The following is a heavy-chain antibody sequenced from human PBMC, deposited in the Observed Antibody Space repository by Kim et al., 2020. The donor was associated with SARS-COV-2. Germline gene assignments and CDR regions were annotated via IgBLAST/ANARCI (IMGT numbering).Heavy chain of an antibody. CDR1: GYTFTSYG. J-gene: IGHJ4*02. CDR3: ARQDGRITIFGVVNPMDY. V-gene: IGHV1-18*01. D-gene: IGHD3-3*01. Sequence: ASVKVSCKASGYTFTSYGISWVRQAPGQGLEWMGWISAYNGNTNYAQKLQGRVTMTTDTSTSTAYMELRSLRSDDTAMYYCARQDGRITIFGVVNPMDYWGQGTLVTVSS. CDR2: ISAYNGNT.